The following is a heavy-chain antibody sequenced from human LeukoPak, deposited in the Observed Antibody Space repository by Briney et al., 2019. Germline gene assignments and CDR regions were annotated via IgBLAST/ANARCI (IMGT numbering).Heavy chain of an antibody. J-gene: IGHJ4*02. CDR3: ARDIAAAGDY. D-gene: IGHD6-13*01. Sequence: GGSLRLSCAASGFTFSSYALSWVRQAPGKGLEWVSVISGSGGSTYYADSVKGRFTISRDNSKNTLYLQMNSLRAEDTAVYYCARDIAAAGDYWGQGTLVTVSS. CDR2: ISGSGGST. CDR1: GFTFSSYA. V-gene: IGHV3-23*01.